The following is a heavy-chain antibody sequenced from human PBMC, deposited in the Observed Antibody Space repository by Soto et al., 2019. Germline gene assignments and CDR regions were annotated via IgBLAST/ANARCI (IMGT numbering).Heavy chain of an antibody. D-gene: IGHD6-19*01. J-gene: IGHJ4*02. CDR3: AKERSDWSGGGYFDY. Sequence: GGSLRLSCAASGFTFDDYGMHWVRQAPGKGLEWVSGISWNSGSTGYADSVKGRFTISRDNAKNSLYLQMNSLRPEDTALYYCAKERSDWSGGGYFDYWGQGTLVTVSS. CDR2: ISWNSGST. CDR1: GFTFDDYG. V-gene: IGHV3-9*01.